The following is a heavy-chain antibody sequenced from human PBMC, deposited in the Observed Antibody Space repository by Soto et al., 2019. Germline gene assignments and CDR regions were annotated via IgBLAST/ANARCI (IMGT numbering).Heavy chain of an antibody. D-gene: IGHD6-13*01. CDR3: ARERQQLALENCYYYNGMDV. CDR2: TSADNSNT. J-gene: IGHJ6*02. CDR1: GYNFTNYG. Sequence: ASVKVSCKDSGYNFTNYGISWVRQAPGQGLEWMGWTSADNSNTRYAQKLQGRVTMTTDTSTNTAYLELRSLRSDDTAVFYCARERQQLALENCYYYNGMDVWGQGATVTVSS. V-gene: IGHV1-18*01.